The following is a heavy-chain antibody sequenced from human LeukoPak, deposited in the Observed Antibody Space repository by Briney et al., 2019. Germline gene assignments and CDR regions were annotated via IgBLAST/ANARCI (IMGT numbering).Heavy chain of an antibody. CDR1: GFTYSSHN. CDR3: ARDQGYSYGHSFDY. CDR2: LSSDGSNK. D-gene: IGHD5-18*01. Sequence: PGGSLRLSCAASGFTYSSHNMHWVRQAPGKGLEWVALLSSDGSNKYYADSVKGRFTISRDNSKNTLYLQMNSLRAEDTAVYYCARDQGYSYGHSFDYWGQGTLVTVSS. V-gene: IGHV3-30-3*01. J-gene: IGHJ4*02.